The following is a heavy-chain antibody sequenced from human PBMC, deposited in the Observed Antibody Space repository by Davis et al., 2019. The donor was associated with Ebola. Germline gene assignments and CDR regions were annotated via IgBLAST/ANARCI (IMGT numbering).Heavy chain of an antibody. J-gene: IGHJ6*03. CDR2: ISSSSSYI. D-gene: IGHD2-15*01. CDR1: GFTFSSYS. V-gene: IGHV3-21*01. CDR3: AKDIFGGGSYYYYYYMDV. Sequence: GESLKISCAASGFTFSSYSMNWVRQAPGKGLEWVSSISSSSSYIYYADSVKGRFTISRDNSKNTLYLQMNSLRAEDTAVYYCAKDIFGGGSYYYYYYMDVWGKGTTVTVSS.